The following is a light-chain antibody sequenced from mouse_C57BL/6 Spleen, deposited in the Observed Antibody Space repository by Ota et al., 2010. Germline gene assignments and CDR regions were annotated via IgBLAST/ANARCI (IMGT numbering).Light chain of an antibody. CDR1: REXLLV. J-gene: IGKJ1*01. V-gene: IGKV12-44*01. CDR2: NSK. Sequence: SLRSLLCHLWVETSHHSHSRASREXLLVFSHGSQQKQGKVLLQLLVYNSKNLKTEGVPSRFSGSGSGTQFSLKINSLQPEDFGSYYCQHHYGTPPTFGGGTKLEIK. CDR3: QHHYGTPPT.